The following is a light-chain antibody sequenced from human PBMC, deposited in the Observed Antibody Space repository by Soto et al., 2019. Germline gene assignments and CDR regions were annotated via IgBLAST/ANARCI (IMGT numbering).Light chain of an antibody. J-gene: IGKJ4*01. V-gene: IGKV1-33*01. CDR2: DAS. CDR3: QQYNSYSSLT. CDR1: QNINNY. Sequence: DIQMTQSPSSLSASVGDRVTITCQSSQNINNYLNWYQQKPGRAPKLLIYDASNLEAGVPSRFRGSGSGTEFTLTISSLQPDDFATYYCQQYNSYSSLTFGGGTKVDIK.